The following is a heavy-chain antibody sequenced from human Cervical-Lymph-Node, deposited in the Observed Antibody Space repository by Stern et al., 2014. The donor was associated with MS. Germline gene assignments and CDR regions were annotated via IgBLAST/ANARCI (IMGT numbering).Heavy chain of an antibody. Sequence: LQLQESGPGLVMPSETLSLTCTVSGDSVTSHDSYWSWMRQPPGKGLECIGYIYYNVVTEYIPSLWSRVTVSMDTSKNQFSLRLTSVTAADTAVYYCARGTDAYKAGYWGQGTHVTVSS. CDR2: IYYNVVT. CDR1: GDSVTSHDSY. CDR3: ARGTDAYKAGY. D-gene: IGHD5-24*01. V-gene: IGHV4-61*08. J-gene: IGHJ4*02.